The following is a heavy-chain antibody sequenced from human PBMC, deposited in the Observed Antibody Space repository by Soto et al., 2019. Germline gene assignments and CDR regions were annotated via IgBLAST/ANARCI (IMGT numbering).Heavy chain of an antibody. D-gene: IGHD4-17*01. J-gene: IGHJ6*02. Sequence: PSETLSLTCTVSGDSVSSGSYYWSWIRQPPGKGLEWIGYIYYSGSTNYNPSLKSRVTISVDTSKNQFSLKLSSVTAADTAVYYCAREAPTVTTAYYYGMDVWGQGTTVTVSS. CDR3: AREAPTVTTAYYYGMDV. CDR2: IYYSGST. V-gene: IGHV4-61*01. CDR1: GDSVSSGSYY.